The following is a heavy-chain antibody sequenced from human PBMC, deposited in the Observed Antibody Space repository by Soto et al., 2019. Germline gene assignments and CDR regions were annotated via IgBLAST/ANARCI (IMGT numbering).Heavy chain of an antibody. V-gene: IGHV4-39*07. Sequence: PSETLSLTCTVSGGPIRSSSHSWDWIRQSPGTGLEWIGSIDESGNTYYNPSLKSRVTISGDTSKNQFSLKVSSVTAADTAVYYCARGTSWQLPFDYWGQGTLVTVSS. D-gene: IGHD6-13*01. J-gene: IGHJ4*02. CDR2: IDESGNT. CDR3: ARGTSWQLPFDY. CDR1: GGPIRSSSHS.